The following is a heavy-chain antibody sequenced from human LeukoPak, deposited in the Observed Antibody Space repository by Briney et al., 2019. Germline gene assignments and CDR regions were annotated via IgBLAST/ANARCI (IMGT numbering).Heavy chain of an antibody. D-gene: IGHD3-3*01. CDR2: IKQDGSEK. Sequence: PGGSLRLSCAASGSTFSSYWMSWVRQAPGKGLEWVANIKQDGSEKYYVDSVKGRFTISRDNAKNSLYLQMNSLRAEDTAVYYCARESAYDFWSAYNWFDPWGQGTLVTVSS. V-gene: IGHV3-7*01. CDR3: ARESAYDFWSAYNWFDP. CDR1: GSTFSSYW. J-gene: IGHJ5*02.